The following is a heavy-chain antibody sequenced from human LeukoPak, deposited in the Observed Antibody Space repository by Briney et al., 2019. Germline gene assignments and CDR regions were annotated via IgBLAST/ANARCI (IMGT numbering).Heavy chain of an antibody. Sequence: PSETLSLTCTVSGGSISSGDYYWSWIRQPPGKGLERIGYIYYSGSTYYNPSLKSRVTISVDTSKNQFSLKLSSVTAADTAVYYCARDEEPDSSSSGKYFQHWGQGTLVTVSS. CDR1: GGSISSGDYY. J-gene: IGHJ1*01. V-gene: IGHV4-30-4*08. CDR3: ARDEEPDSSSSGKYFQH. CDR2: IYYSGST. D-gene: IGHD6-6*01.